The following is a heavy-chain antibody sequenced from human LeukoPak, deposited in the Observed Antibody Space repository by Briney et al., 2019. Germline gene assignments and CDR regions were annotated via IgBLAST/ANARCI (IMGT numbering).Heavy chain of an antibody. Sequence: GGSLRLSCAASGFTFSSHWMHWVRQAPGKGLVWVSRINSDGSTTSYADSVKGRFTISGDDAKNTLYLQMDSLRAEDSAVYYCARALEVAASDYWGQGTPVTVSS. CDR1: GFTFSSHW. CDR2: INSDGSTT. J-gene: IGHJ4*02. V-gene: IGHV3-74*01. D-gene: IGHD2-15*01. CDR3: ARALEVAASDY.